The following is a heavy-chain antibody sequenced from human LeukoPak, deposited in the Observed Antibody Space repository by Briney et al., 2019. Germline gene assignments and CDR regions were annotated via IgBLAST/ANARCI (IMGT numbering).Heavy chain of an antibody. CDR1: GYSFTSYW. Sequence: GESLKISCKGSGYSFTSYWIGWVRQMPGKGLGWMGIIYPVDSATRYSPSFQGQVTISADKSISTAYLQWSSLKASDTAMYYCARQKAARSLRYYYGMDVWGQGTTVTVSS. V-gene: IGHV5-51*01. CDR2: IYPVDSAT. D-gene: IGHD6-6*01. CDR3: ARQKAARSLRYYYGMDV. J-gene: IGHJ6*02.